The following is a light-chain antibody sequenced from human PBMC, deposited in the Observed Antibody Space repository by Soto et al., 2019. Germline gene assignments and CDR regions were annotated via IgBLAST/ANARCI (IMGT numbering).Light chain of an antibody. CDR1: QSVCSN. Sequence: EIVMTQSPATLSVSPGERATLSCRASQSVCSNLSWYQQKSGQAPSLLIYGASTRATCIPARFSGSGSGTEFTLTINSLQSEDFAVYYCQHYNNWRWTFGQGTKVDI. CDR3: QHYNNWRWT. CDR2: GAS. J-gene: IGKJ1*01. V-gene: IGKV3-15*01.